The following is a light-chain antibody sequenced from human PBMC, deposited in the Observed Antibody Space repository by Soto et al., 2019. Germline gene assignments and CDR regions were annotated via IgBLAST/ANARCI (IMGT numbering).Light chain of an antibody. CDR2: KAS. CDR3: QQYNSNSKYT. V-gene: IGKV1-5*03. J-gene: IGKJ2*01. Sequence: DIQMTQSPSTLSGSVGDRVTITCRASQTISSWLAWYQQKPGKAPKLLIYKASTLKSGVPSRFSGSGSGTEFTLTISSLQPDDFATYYCQQYNSNSKYTFGQGTKLEIK. CDR1: QTISSW.